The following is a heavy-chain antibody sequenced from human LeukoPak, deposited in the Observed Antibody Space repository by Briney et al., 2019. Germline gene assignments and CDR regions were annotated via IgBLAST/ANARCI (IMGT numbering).Heavy chain of an antibody. CDR1: GFTFSTYA. CDR2: ISDTGGYT. D-gene: IGHD2-8*02. Sequence: PGGSLRLSCAGSGFTFSTYAMTWVRQAPGKGLEWVSDISDTGGYTYYADSVKGRFTISRDNSKNTLYLQMNSLRVEDTAIYYCAKGRYTTGANWFDSWGQGTLVTVSS. CDR3: AKGRYTTGANWFDS. V-gene: IGHV3-23*01. J-gene: IGHJ5*01.